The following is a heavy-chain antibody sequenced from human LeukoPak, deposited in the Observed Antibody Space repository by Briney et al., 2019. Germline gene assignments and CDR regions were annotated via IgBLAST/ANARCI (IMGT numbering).Heavy chain of an antibody. Sequence: GESLKISSKGSGYSFTSYWISWVRQMPGKGLEWMGRIDPSDSYTNYSPSFQGHVTISADKSISTAYLQWSSLKASDTAIYYCAIGLFSSSWCFDYWGQGTLVPVSS. CDR2: IDPSDSYT. CDR1: GYSFTSYW. V-gene: IGHV5-10-1*01. D-gene: IGHD6-13*01. CDR3: AIGLFSSSWCFDY. J-gene: IGHJ4*02.